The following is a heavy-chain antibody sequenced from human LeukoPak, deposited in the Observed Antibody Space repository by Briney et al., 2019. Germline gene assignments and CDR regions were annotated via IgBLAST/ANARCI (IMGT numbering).Heavy chain of an antibody. Sequence: SVKVSCKASGGTFSSYAISWVRQAPGQGLEWMGGIIPIFGTANYAQKFQGRVMITADESTSTAYMELSSLRSEDTAVYYCAREGPSGLWSGYFDFDYWGQGTLVTVSS. V-gene: IGHV1-69*13. J-gene: IGHJ4*02. CDR2: IIPIFGTA. D-gene: IGHD3-3*01. CDR3: AREGPSGLWSGYFDFDY. CDR1: GGTFSSYA.